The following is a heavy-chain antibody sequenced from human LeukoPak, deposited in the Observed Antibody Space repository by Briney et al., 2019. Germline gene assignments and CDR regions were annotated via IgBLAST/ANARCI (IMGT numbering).Heavy chain of an antibody. CDR2: ISGSGTTK. CDR1: GFTVGGNY. D-gene: IGHD3-10*01. CDR3: ARDPYHYASEN. Sequence: GGSLRLSCAASGFTVGGNYMSWIRQAPGKGLEWVSYISGSGTTKYYAGSVEGRFTVSRDNAKNSLFLQMNSLRSEDTAVYYCARDPYHYASENWGQGTLVTVSS. J-gene: IGHJ4*02. V-gene: IGHV3-11*04.